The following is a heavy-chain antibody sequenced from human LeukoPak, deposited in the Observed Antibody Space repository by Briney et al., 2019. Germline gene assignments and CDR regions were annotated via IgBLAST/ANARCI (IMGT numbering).Heavy chain of an antibody. CDR1: GFTFSSYG. V-gene: IGHV3-33*01. Sequence: GGSLRLSCAASGFTFSSYGMHWVRQAPGKGLEWVAVRWYDGSNKYYADSVKGRFTISRDNAKNSLYPQMNSLRAEDTAVYYCARDVLGWELRGNDAFDIWGQGTMVTVSS. D-gene: IGHD1-26*01. J-gene: IGHJ3*02. CDR2: RWYDGSNK. CDR3: ARDVLGWELRGNDAFDI.